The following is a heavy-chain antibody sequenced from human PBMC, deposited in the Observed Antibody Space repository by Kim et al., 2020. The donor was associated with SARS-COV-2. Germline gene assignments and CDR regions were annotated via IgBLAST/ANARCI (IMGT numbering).Heavy chain of an antibody. V-gene: IGHV3-30*04. Sequence: GGSLRLSCAASGFTFSSYAMHWVRQAPGKGLEWVAVISYDGSNKYYADSVKGRFTISRDNSKNTLYLQMNSLRAEDTAVYYCARDPEYYYDISGYYFSYYFDYWGQGTLVTVSS. CDR2: ISYDGSNK. CDR1: GFTFSSYA. J-gene: IGHJ4*02. D-gene: IGHD3-22*01. CDR3: ARDPEYYYDISGYYFSYYFDY.